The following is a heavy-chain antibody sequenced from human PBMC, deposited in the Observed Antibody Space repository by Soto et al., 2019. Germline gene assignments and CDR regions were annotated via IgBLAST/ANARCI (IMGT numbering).Heavy chain of an antibody. CDR3: ARESITMVRGANYYFDY. J-gene: IGHJ4*02. V-gene: IGHV4-31*03. CDR2: IYYSGST. D-gene: IGHD3-10*01. CDR1: GGSISSGGYY. Sequence: SETLSLTCTVSGGSISSGGYYWSWIRQHPGKGLEWIGYIYYSGSTYYNPSLKSRVTISVDTSKNQFSLKLSSVTAADTAVYYCARESITMVRGANYYFDYWGQGTLVTVSS.